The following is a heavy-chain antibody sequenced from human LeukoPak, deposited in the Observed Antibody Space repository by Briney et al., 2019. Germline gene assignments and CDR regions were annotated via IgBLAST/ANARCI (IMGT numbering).Heavy chain of an antibody. CDR3: ARLAKCDGNCYSFDL. D-gene: IGHD2-21*02. V-gene: IGHV4-59*11. CDR2: IDYNGNT. Sequence: PSETLSLTCDVSGDSISSHPWSWIRQPPGKGLDYIGFIDYNGNTNYNPSPKSRVTISLDIFKNQFSLNLNSVSAADTAVYYCARLAKCDGNCYSFDLWGQGMLVTVSS. CDR1: GDSISSHP. J-gene: IGHJ4*02.